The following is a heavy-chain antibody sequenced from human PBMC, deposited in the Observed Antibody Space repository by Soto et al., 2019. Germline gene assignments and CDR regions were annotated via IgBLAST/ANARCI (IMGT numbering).Heavy chain of an antibody. CDR3: ARESGGRTGPDYYGMDV. J-gene: IGHJ6*02. D-gene: IGHD2-15*01. CDR1: GFTFSTYD. Sequence: GGSLGLSCAASGFTFSTYDMNWVRQAPGKGLEWVSYISSSGSTIYYADSMQGRFTISRDNARNSLYLQMNSLRAEDTAVYYCARESGGRTGPDYYGMDVWGQGTTVTVSS. V-gene: IGHV3-48*03. CDR2: ISSSGSTI.